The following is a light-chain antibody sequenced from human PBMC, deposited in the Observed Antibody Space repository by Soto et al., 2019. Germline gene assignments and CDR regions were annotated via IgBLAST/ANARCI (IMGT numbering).Light chain of an antibody. CDR1: QSVTNNF. V-gene: IGKV3-20*01. CDR3: QQYCCSLLS. J-gene: IGKJ4*01. CDR2: GSS. Sequence: EIVLTQSPGTLSLSPGEAATLSCRASQSVTNNFVAWYQQRPGKAPRLLIYGSSSRASGIPDRFSGSGSGTDFTLTISRLEPEDFAVYYCQQYCCSLLSFGGGTKVEIK.